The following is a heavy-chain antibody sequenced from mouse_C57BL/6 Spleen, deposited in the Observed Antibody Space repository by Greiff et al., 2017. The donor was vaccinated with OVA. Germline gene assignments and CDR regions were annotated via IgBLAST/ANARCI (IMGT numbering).Heavy chain of an antibody. CDR2: INPGSGGT. D-gene: IGHD2-12*01. CDR1: GYAFTNYL. CDR3: ARRGDYSLDY. J-gene: IGHJ2*01. Sequence: QVQLQQSGAELVRPGTSVKVSCKASGYAFTNYLIEWVKQRPGQGLEWIGVINPGSGGTNYNEKFQGKATLTADKSSSTAYMQLSSLTSEDSAVYFCARRGDYSLDYWGQGTTLTVSS. V-gene: IGHV1-54*01.